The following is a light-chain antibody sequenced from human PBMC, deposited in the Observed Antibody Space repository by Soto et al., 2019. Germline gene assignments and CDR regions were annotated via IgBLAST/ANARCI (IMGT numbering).Light chain of an antibody. CDR1: SSDVGGYNY. V-gene: IGLV2-14*03. CDR2: DVS. J-gene: IGLJ2*01. CDR3: SSYTSSSTLL. Sequence: SALTQPASVSGSPGQSIIISCTGTSSDVGGYNYVSWYQQHPGKAPKLMIYDVSNRPSGVSNRFSGSKSGNTASLTISGLQAEDEADYYCSSYTSSSTLLFGGGTKLTVL.